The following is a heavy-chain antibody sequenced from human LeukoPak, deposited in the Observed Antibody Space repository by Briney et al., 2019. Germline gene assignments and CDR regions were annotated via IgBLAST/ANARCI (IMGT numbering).Heavy chain of an antibody. J-gene: IGHJ6*03. CDR3: ASLWFGELFYYYYMDV. D-gene: IGHD3-10*01. Sequence: GGSLRLSCAASGFTFSSYGMSWVRQAPGKGLEWVSAISGSGGSTYYADSVKGRFTISRDNSKNTLYLQMNSLRAEDTAVYYCASLWFGELFYYYYMDVWGKGTTVTISS. CDR1: GFTFSSYG. V-gene: IGHV3-23*01. CDR2: ISGSGGST.